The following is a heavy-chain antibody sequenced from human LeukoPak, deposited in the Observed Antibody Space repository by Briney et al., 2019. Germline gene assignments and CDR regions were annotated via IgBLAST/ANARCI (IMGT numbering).Heavy chain of an antibody. Sequence: SQTLSLTCTVSGGSISSGGYYWSWIRQPPGKGLEWIGYIYYSGSTNYNPSLKSRVTISVDTSKNQFSLKLSSVTAADTAVYYCARRSRSGYGDAFDIWGQGTKVTVSS. CDR3: ARRSRSGYGDAFDI. D-gene: IGHD3-22*01. CDR1: GGSISSGGYY. J-gene: IGHJ3*02. V-gene: IGHV4-30-4*08. CDR2: IYYSGST.